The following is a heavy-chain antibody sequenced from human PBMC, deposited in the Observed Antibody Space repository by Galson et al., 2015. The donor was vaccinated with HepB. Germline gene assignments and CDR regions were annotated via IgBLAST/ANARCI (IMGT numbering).Heavy chain of an antibody. CDR3: ARAEVRGVTPDY. D-gene: IGHD3-10*01. CDR2: IYYSGST. CDR1: GGSVSSGSYY. J-gene: IGHJ4*02. V-gene: IGHV4-61*01. Sequence: ETLSLTCTVSGGSVSSGSYYWSWVRQPPGKGLEWIGYIYYSGSTNYNPSLKSRVTISVDTSKNQFSLKLSSVTAADTAVYYCARAEVRGVTPDYWGQGTLVTVSS.